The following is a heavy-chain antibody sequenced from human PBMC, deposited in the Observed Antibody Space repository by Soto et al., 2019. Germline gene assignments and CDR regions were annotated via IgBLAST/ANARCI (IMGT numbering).Heavy chain of an antibody. V-gene: IGHV3-73*02. Sequence: EVQLVESGGDLVQPGGSLKVSCAASGFTFSGSAIHWVRQASGKGLEWVGRIRSKVNTYATAYAASVKGRFSISRDDSKNTAYLEMNSLQTEDTAVYYCTRFSMDNSSGWFDPWGQGTLVAVSS. CDR1: GFTFSGSA. CDR2: IRSKVNTYAT. D-gene: IGHD6-6*01. J-gene: IGHJ5*02. CDR3: TRFSMDNSSGWFDP.